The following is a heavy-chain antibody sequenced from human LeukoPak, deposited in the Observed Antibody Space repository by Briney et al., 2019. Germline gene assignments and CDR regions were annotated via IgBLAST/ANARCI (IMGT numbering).Heavy chain of an antibody. V-gene: IGHV3-74*01. CDR2: ISPTGCTT. D-gene: IGHD3-10*01. CDR3: ARGPNSKWSGLDF. CDR1: GFSFSGHW. J-gene: IGHJ4*02. Sequence: PGGSLRLSCTASGFSFSGHWMHWARQLPGKGLVWVSLISPTGCTTNYADSVKGRFTVSSDNDKNTLYLQVNNLRAEDTAVYYCARGPNSKWSGLDFWGQGTLLTVSS.